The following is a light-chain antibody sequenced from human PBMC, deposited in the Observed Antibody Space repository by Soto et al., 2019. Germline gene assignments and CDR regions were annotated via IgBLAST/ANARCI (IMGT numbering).Light chain of an antibody. Sequence: EIVMTQSPATLSVSPGERATLSCRASQSVSSNLAWYQQKPGQAPRLLIYGASTRATGIPARFSGSGSGTEFPLTISSLQSEDFAFYYCQQYNNWPPPFTCAPGTRVDTK. CDR1: QSVSSN. J-gene: IGKJ3*01. V-gene: IGKV3-15*01. CDR2: GAS. CDR3: QQYNNWPPPFT.